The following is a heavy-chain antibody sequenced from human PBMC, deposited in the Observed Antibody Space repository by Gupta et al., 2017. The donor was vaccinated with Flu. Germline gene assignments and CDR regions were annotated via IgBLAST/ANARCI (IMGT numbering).Heavy chain of an antibody. V-gene: IGHV3-13*04. D-gene: IGHD3-22*01. CDR2: IGTAGDT. CDR3: ARAALYDSSGYYPGFDY. CDR1: GFTFSSHD. Sequence: EVQLVESGGGLVQPGGSLRLSCAASGFTFSSHDMHWVRQATGKGLEWVSAIGTAGDTYYPGSVKGRFTISRENAKNSLYLQMNSLRAGDTAVYYCARAALYDSSGYYPGFDYWGQGTLVTVSS. J-gene: IGHJ4*02.